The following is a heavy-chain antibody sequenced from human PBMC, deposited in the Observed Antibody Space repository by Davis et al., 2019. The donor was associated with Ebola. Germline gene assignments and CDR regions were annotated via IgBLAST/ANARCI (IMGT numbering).Heavy chain of an antibody. D-gene: IGHD3-3*01. CDR3: AKAPGGITIFGVAKSWFDP. CDR2: ISKSADTS. CDR1: GFSFSSYA. V-gene: IGHV3-23*01. Sequence: GESLKISCAASGFSFSSYAMSWVRQAPGKGLEWVSAISKSADTSNYADSVKGRFTISRDNSKNTLYLQMNSLRAEDTAVYYCAKAPGGITIFGVAKSWFDPWGQGTLVTVSS. J-gene: IGHJ5*02.